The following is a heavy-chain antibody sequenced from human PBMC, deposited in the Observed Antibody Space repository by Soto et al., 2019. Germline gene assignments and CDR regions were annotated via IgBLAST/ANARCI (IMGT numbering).Heavy chain of an antibody. CDR1: GGSISSSSYY. Sequence: QLQLQESGPGLVKPSETLSLTCTVSGGSISSSSYYWGWIRQPPGKGLEWIGSIYYSGSTYYNPSLKSRVTISVDTSKNQFSLKLSSVTAADTAVYYCARSHDSSGIKAEYFQHWGQGTLVTVSS. V-gene: IGHV4-39*01. J-gene: IGHJ1*01. CDR3: ARSHDSSGIKAEYFQH. D-gene: IGHD3-22*01. CDR2: IYYSGST.